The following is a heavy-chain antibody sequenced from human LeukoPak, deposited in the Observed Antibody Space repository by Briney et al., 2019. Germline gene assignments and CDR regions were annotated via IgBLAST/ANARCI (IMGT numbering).Heavy chain of an antibody. CDR3: ARDLYGMDV. CDR2: IYYSGST. CDR1: GGSISSYY. V-gene: IGHV4-59*01. J-gene: IGHJ6*02. Sequence: KSLETLPLTCTVSGGSISSYYWSWIRQPPGKGLEWIGYIYYSGSTNYNPSLKSRVTISVDTSKNQFSLKLSSVTAADTAVYYCARDLYGMDVWGQGTTVTVSS.